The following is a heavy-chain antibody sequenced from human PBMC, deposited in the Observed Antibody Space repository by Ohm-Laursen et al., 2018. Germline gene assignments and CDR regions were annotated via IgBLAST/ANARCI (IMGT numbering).Heavy chain of an antibody. Sequence: SLRLSCTAPGFTFSSYSMNWVRQAPGKGLEWVSYISSSSNTIYYADSVKGRFTISRDNAKNSLYLQMNSLRAEDTAVYYCARVGSISFDYWGQGTLVTVSS. CDR1: GFTFSSYS. CDR2: ISSSSNTI. V-gene: IGHV3-48*01. D-gene: IGHD6-6*01. CDR3: ARVGSISFDY. J-gene: IGHJ4*02.